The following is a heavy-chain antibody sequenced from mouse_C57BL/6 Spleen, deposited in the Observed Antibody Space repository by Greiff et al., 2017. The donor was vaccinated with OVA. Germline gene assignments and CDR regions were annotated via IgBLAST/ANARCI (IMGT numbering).Heavy chain of an antibody. CDR1: GFNIKDDY. V-gene: IGHV14-4*01. CDR2: IDPENGDT. D-gene: IGHD1-1*01. J-gene: IGHJ2*01. CDR3: TTSITTGYYFDY. Sequence: EVKLMESGAELVRPGASVKLSCTASGFNIKDDYMHWVKQRPEQGLEWIGWIDPENGDTEYASKFQGKATITADTSSNTAYLQLSSLTSEDTAVYYCTTSITTGYYFDYWGQGTTLTVSS.